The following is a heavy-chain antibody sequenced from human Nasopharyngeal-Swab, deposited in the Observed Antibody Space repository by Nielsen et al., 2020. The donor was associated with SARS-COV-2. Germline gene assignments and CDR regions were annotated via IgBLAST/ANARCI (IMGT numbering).Heavy chain of an antibody. CDR2: ISSSGSTI. CDR1: GFTFSSYE. J-gene: IGHJ6*03. Sequence: GGSLRLSCAASGFTFSSYEMNWVRQAPGKGLEWVSYISSSGSTIYYADSVKGRFTISRDNAKNSLYLQMNSLRAEDTAGYYCARDLPPYGDYYMDVWGKGTTVTVSS. CDR3: ARDLPPYGDYYMDV. V-gene: IGHV3-48*03. D-gene: IGHD4-17*01.